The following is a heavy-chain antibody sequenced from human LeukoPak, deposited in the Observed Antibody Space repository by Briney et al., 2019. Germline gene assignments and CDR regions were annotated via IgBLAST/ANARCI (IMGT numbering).Heavy chain of an antibody. CDR2: INPKTGDT. Sequence: PEASVKVSCKASGYTFTGYYLHWVRQAPGQGLEWMGWINPKTGDTNYARKFQGRVTMTRDMSISTAYLDLNRLKSDDTAVYYCARDQGYDGGGSGSAWWGQGTLVTVSS. J-gene: IGHJ4*02. V-gene: IGHV1-2*02. CDR3: ARDQGYDGGGSGSAW. D-gene: IGHD3-10*01. CDR1: GYTFTGYY.